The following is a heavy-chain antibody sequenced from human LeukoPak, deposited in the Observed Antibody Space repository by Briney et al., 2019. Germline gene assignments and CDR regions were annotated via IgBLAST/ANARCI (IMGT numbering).Heavy chain of an antibody. CDR1: GGSISSSSYY. Sequence: SETLSLTCTVSGGSISSSSYYWGWIRQLPGKGLEWIGSIYYSGSTYYNPSLKSRVTISVDTSKNQFSLKLSSVTAADTAVYYCAAYYYDSSGYYRFWDYYYYGMDVWGQGTTVTVSS. J-gene: IGHJ6*02. D-gene: IGHD3-22*01. CDR3: AAYYYDSSGYYRFWDYYYYGMDV. CDR2: IYYSGST. V-gene: IGHV4-39*01.